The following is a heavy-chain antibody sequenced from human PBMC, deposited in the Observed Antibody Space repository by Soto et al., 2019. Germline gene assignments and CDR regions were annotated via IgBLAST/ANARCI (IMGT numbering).Heavy chain of an antibody. D-gene: IGHD6-19*01. J-gene: IGHJ4*02. Sequence: PGESLKNSCAASGFTFSGYWMSWVRQAPGKGLEWVANIKQDGSEKYYVDSVKGRFTISRDNAKNSLYLQMNSLRAEDTAVYYCAREFSSGWHQYFDYWGQGTLVTVSS. CDR3: AREFSSGWHQYFDY. CDR2: IKQDGSEK. V-gene: IGHV3-7*03. CDR1: GFTFSGYW.